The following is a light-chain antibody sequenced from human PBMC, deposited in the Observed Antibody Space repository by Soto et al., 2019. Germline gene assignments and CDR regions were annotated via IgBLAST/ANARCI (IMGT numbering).Light chain of an antibody. J-gene: IGKJ4*01. CDR3: QHYDDSAPLT. CDR1: QSVSGNY. Sequence: EIVLTQSPATLSLSSGERATLSCRASQSVSGNYLAWYQQKPGQAPMLLIYGGSMRASDIPDRFSGSGSGTDFTLTITRLEPEDFALYYCQHYDDSAPLTFGGGTKVDIK. CDR2: GGS. V-gene: IGKV3-20*01.